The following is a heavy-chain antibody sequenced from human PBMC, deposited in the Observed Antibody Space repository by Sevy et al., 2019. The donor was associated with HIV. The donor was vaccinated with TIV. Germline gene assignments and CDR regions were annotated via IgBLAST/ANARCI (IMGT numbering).Heavy chain of an antibody. CDR1: GFTFSTYS. CDR2: ISDTGTST. V-gene: IGHV3-23*01. CDR3: ARFAGVIPHFDF. J-gene: IGHJ4*02. Sequence: GGSLRLSCAASGFTFSTYSMTWVRQAPRKGLEWVSAISDTGTSTYYTDSLEGRFTISRDNSKRTLFLHMNSLRAEDTALYYCARFAGVIPHFDFWGLGTLVTVS. D-gene: IGHD7-27*01.